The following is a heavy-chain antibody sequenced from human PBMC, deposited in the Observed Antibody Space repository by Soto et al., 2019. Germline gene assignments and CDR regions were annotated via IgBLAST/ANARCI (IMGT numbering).Heavy chain of an antibody. CDR3: ASEELYDSTLGWYYYGMDV. J-gene: IGHJ6*02. Sequence: GGSLRLSCAASGFTFSSYAMHWVRQAPGKGLEWVAVISYDGSNKYYADSVKGRFTISRDNSKNTLYLQMNSLRAEDTAVYYCASEELYDSTLGWYYYGMDVWGQGTTVTVSS. CDR2: ISYDGSNK. V-gene: IGHV3-30-3*01. CDR1: GFTFSSYA. D-gene: IGHD3-3*01.